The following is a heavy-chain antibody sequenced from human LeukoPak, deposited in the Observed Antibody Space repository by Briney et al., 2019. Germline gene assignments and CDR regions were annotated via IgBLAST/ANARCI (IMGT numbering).Heavy chain of an antibody. Sequence: GGSLRLSCAASGFTFSSSAMSWVRQAPGKGLEWVSAISNNGGYTYYADSVKGRFTISRDNSKNTLYLQMNSLRAEDTAVYYCAKDKAGGSGILDDWGQGTLVTVSS. CDR2: ISNNGGYT. D-gene: IGHD3-10*01. CDR3: AKDKAGGSGILDD. CDR1: GFTFSSSA. V-gene: IGHV3-23*01. J-gene: IGHJ4*02.